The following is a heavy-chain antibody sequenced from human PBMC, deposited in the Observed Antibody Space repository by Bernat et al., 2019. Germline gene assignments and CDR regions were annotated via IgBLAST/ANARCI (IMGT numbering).Heavy chain of an antibody. CDR2: IKSKTDGGTT. CDR3: TTDEDDYVWGSYRSVY. V-gene: IGHV3-15*01. D-gene: IGHD3-16*02. J-gene: IGHJ4*02. Sequence: EVQLVESGGGLVKPGGSLRLSCAASGFTFSNAWMSWVRQAPGKGLEWVGRIKSKTDGGTTDYAAPVKGRFTISRDDSKNTLYLQMNSLKTEDTAVYYCTTDEDDYVWGSYRSVYWGQGTLVTVSS. CDR1: GFTFSNAW.